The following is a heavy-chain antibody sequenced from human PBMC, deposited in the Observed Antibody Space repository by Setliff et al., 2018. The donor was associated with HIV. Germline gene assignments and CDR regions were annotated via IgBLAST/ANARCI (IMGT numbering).Heavy chain of an antibody. V-gene: IGHV3-48*04. CDR3: ASEVAVSANALDV. CDR1: GFTFSSYS. CDR2: ISYSGTSI. Sequence: PGGSLRLSCAASGFTFSSYSMAWIRQAPGKGLEWVAYISYSGTSIYYRDSVKGRFTISRDNAKSSLYLQMSSLRADDTAVYYCASEVAVSANALDVWGQGTTVTVSS. D-gene: IGHD3-16*01. J-gene: IGHJ6*02.